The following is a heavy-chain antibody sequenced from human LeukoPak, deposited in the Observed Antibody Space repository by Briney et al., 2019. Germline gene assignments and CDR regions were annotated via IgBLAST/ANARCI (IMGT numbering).Heavy chain of an antibody. CDR2: ISAYNGNT. Sequence: ASVKVSCKASGYTFTSYGISWVRQAPGQGLEWMGWISAYNGNTNYAQKLQGRVTMTTDTSTSTAYMELRSLRSDDTAVYYCARIDYGDPELGYYYYGMDVWGQGTTVTVSS. D-gene: IGHD4-17*01. CDR3: ARIDYGDPELGYYYYGMDV. J-gene: IGHJ6*02. V-gene: IGHV1-18*01. CDR1: GYTFTSYG.